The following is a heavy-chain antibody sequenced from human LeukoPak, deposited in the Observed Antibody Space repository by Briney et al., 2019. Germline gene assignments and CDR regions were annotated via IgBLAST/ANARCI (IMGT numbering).Heavy chain of an antibody. CDR1: VYTFTIYD. V-gene: IGHV1-8*03. CDR3: ARDPHPCGGACYTNGAFDI. Sequence: ASVTVSFTSSVYTFTIYDINWVRHAPGQGLEWMGYVNANSGNTGDAQNFQGRATITRTTSISTAYMEVSGLRSDDTAVYYCARDPHPCGGACYTNGAFDIWGQGTLVTVSS. D-gene: IGHD2-21*02. CDR2: VNANSGNT. J-gene: IGHJ3*02.